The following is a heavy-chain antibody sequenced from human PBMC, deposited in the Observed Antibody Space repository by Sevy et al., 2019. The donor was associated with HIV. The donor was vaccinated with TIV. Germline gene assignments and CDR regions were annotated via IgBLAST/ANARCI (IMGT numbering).Heavy chain of an antibody. CDR3: ARDRYGSI. CDR1: GFTFTNYW. CDR2: IKEDKSQI. V-gene: IGHV3-7*01. D-gene: IGHD1-26*01. Sequence: GSLRLSCAASGFTFTNYWMTWVRQAPGKGLEWVANIKEDKSQIYYVNSVEGRFTISRDNAKNSLYLQMNSLRVEDTAVYYCARDRYGSIWGQGTTVTVSS. J-gene: IGHJ6*02.